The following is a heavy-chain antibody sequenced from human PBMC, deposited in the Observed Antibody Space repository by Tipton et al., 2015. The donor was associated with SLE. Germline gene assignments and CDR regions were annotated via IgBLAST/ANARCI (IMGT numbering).Heavy chain of an antibody. V-gene: IGHV4-59*01. D-gene: IGHD1-26*01. CDR2: IYYSGST. CDR3: AREGGSYTAFDY. Sequence: TLSLTCAVSDKSFTGFYWTWIRQPPGKGLEWIGYIYYSGSTNYNPSLKSRVTISVDTSKNQFSLKLSSVTAADTAVYYCAREGGSYTAFDYWGQGTLVTVSS. J-gene: IGHJ4*02. CDR1: DKSFTGFY.